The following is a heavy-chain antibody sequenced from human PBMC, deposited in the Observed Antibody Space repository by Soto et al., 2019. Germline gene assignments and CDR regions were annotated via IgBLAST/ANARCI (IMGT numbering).Heavy chain of an antibody. CDR1: GDSLRSGSYH. V-gene: IGHV4-39*01. CDR2: IYYTGAT. CDR3: VRHGGDTLWYFDF. Sequence: QLQLQESGPGLVKPSETLSLTCTVSGDSLRSGSYHWGWIRQPPGKCLEWIGSIYYTGATYYHPSLKRRVTISVDRSRHQITVKVGSVTAADTSTYCYVRHGGDTLWYFDFWGQGTLVAVPS. J-gene: IGHJ4*02. D-gene: IGHD2-21*01.